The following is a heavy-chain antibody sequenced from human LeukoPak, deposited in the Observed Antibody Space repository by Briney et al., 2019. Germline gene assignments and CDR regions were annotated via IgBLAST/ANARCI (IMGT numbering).Heavy chain of an antibody. V-gene: IGHV4-38-2*02. J-gene: IGHJ3*02. CDR3: ARAYCSSTSCYVYAFDI. CDR1: GYSISSGYY. D-gene: IGHD2-2*01. Sequence: PSETLSLTCTVSGYSISSGYYWGWIRQPPGKGLEWIGSIYHSGSTYYNPSPKSRVTISVDTSKNQFSLKLSSVTAADTAVYYCARAYCSSTSCYVYAFDIWGQGTMVTVSS. CDR2: IYHSGST.